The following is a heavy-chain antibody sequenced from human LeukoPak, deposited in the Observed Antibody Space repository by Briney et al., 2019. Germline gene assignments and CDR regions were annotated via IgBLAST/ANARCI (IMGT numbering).Heavy chain of an antibody. CDR3: AKDQTVVTPYY. CDR2: ISWNSGSI. CDR1: GFTFDDYA. V-gene: IGHV3-9*01. Sequence: GRSLRLSCAASGFTFDDYAMHWVRQAPGKGLEWVSGISWNSGSIGYADSVKGRFTIPRDNSKNTLYLQMNSLRAEDTAVYYCAKDQTVVTPYYWGQGTLVTVSS. D-gene: IGHD4-23*01. J-gene: IGHJ4*02.